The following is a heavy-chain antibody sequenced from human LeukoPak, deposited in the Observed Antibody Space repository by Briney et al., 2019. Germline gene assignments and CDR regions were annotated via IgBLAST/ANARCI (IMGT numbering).Heavy chain of an antibody. J-gene: IGHJ6*03. CDR3: ARDNWNDVSGYYYYYMDV. Sequence: GGSLRLSCAASGFTFSSYAMHWVRQAPGKGLEYVSAISSNGGSTYYANSVKGRFTISRDNSKNTLFLQMGSLRAEDMAVYYCARDNWNDVSGYYYYYMDVWGKGTTVTVSS. D-gene: IGHD1-20*01. CDR2: ISSNGGST. CDR1: GFTFSSYA. V-gene: IGHV3-64*01.